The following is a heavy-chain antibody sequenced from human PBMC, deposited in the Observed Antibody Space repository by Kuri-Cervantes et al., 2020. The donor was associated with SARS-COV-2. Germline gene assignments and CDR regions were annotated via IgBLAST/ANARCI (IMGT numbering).Heavy chain of an antibody. CDR3: ARDIAVAEVGVAY. V-gene: IGHV3-33*01. Sequence: GGSLRLSCAASGFTFSSYGMHWVRQAPGKGLEWVAVIWYDGSNKYYADSVKGRFTISRDNSMNTLYLQMNSLRAEDTAVYYCARDIAVAEVGVAYWGQGTLVTVSS. CDR2: IWYDGSNK. D-gene: IGHD6-19*01. CDR1: GFTFSSYG. J-gene: IGHJ4*02.